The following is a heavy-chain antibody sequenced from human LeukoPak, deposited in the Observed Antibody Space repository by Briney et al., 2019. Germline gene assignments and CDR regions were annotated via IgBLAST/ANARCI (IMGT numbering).Heavy chain of an antibody. Sequence: SETLSLTCTVSGGSVSSGSYYWSWIRQPPGKGLEWIGYIYYSGSTNYNPPLKSRVTISVDTSKNQFSLKLSSVTAADTAVYYCARGVAEVLWFGELLYPGNWFDPWGQGTLVTVSS. CDR1: GGSVSSGSYY. D-gene: IGHD3-10*01. V-gene: IGHV4-61*01. CDR2: IYYSGST. CDR3: ARGVAEVLWFGELLYPGNWFDP. J-gene: IGHJ5*02.